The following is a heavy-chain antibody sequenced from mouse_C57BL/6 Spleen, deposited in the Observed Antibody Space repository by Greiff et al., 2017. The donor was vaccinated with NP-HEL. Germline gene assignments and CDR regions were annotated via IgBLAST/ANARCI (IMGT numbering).Heavy chain of an antibody. CDR3: ARRGGIYYDYDAGGFDY. CDR1: GYTFTNYW. CDR2: IYPGGGYT. D-gene: IGHD2-4*01. Sequence: QVQLQQSGAELVRPGTSVKMSCKASGYTFTNYWIGWAKQRPGHGLEWIGDIYPGGGYTNYNEKFKGKATLTADKSSSTAYRQFSSLTSEDSAIYYCARRGGIYYDYDAGGFDYWGQGTTLTVSS. J-gene: IGHJ2*01. V-gene: IGHV1-63*01.